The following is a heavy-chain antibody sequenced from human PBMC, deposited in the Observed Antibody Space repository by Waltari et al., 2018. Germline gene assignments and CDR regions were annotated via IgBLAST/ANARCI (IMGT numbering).Heavy chain of an antibody. CDR3: ARVGYGSGSYYLDAFDI. CDR1: GYTFTGYY. Sequence: QVQLVQSGAEVKKPGASVKVSCKASGYTFTGYYMHWVRQAPGQGLEWMGWINPNSGGTNYAQKCQGWVTMTRDTSISTAYMELSRLRSDDTAVYYCARVGYGSGSYYLDAFDIWGQGTMVTVSS. CDR2: INPNSGGT. V-gene: IGHV1-2*04. D-gene: IGHD3-10*01. J-gene: IGHJ3*02.